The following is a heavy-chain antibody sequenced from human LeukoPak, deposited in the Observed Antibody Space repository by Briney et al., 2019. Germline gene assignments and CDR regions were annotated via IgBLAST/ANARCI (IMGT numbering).Heavy chain of an antibody. CDR3: ARQKAPGITGTTLSDY. D-gene: IGHD1-7*01. Sequence: GESLKISCKGSRYSSTSYWTGWVRQMPGKGLEWMGTIYPGDSDTRYSPSFQGQVTISADKSISTAYLQWSSLKASDTAMYYCARQKAPGITGTTLSDYWGQGTLVTVSS. V-gene: IGHV5-51*01. J-gene: IGHJ4*02. CDR2: IYPGDSDT. CDR1: RYSSTSYW.